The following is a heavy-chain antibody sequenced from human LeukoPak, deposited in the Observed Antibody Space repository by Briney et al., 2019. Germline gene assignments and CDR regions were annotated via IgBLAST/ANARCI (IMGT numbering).Heavy chain of an antibody. D-gene: IGHD2-2*01. CDR3: ARSTHCSSTSCPRGPFDY. V-gene: IGHV4-34*01. CDR2: INHSGST. J-gene: IGHJ4*02. CDR1: GGSFSDYY. Sequence: PETLSLTCAVYGGSFSDYYWNWTRQPPGKGLEWIGEINHSGSTNYNPSLKSRVTISVDTSKNQFSLKLSSVIAADTAVYYCARSTHCSSTSCPRGPFDYWGQGTLVTVSS.